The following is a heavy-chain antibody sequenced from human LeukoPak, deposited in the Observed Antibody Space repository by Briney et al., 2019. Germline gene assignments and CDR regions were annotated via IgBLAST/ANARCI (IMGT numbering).Heavy chain of an antibody. J-gene: IGHJ4*02. CDR2: INHSRST. CDR1: GGSFSGYY. Sequence: PSETLSLTCAVYGGSFSGYYWSSIRQPPGKGLEWIGEINHSRSTNYNPSLKSRVTISVDTSKNQFSLKLSSVTAADTAVYYCARERKYYYGSGNQLFDYWGQGTLVSVSS. V-gene: IGHV4-34*01. CDR3: ARERKYYYGSGNQLFDY. D-gene: IGHD3-10*01.